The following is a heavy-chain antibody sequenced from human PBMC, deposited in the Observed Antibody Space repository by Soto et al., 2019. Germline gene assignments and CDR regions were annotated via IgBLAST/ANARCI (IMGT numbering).Heavy chain of an antibody. D-gene: IGHD6-19*01. Sequence: ASVKVSCKASGYTFTSCYIHCVRQAPGQGLEWMGIINPSGGSTSYAQKFQGRITMTRDTSTSTVYMELSSLRSEDTAVYYCARGSVAGRRFDYWGQGTLVTVSS. CDR1: GYTFTSCY. V-gene: IGHV1-46*01. CDR3: ARGSVAGRRFDY. J-gene: IGHJ4*02. CDR2: INPSGGST.